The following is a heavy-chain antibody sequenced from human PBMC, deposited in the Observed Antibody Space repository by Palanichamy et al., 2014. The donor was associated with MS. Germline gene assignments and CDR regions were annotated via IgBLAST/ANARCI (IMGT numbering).Heavy chain of an antibody. V-gene: IGHV4-4*07. CDR1: GASISTKY. D-gene: IGHD4-17*01. Sequence: QVQLQESGPGLVKPSETLSLTCSVSGASISTKYWSWIRQPAGKGLEWIGRISASFSASASTNYNPSLKSRVTMSIDTSKNQFSLKLDSVTAADTAVFYCARDDTTSLDYWGQGTLVTVSS. CDR3: ARDDTTSLDY. CDR2: ISASFSASAST. J-gene: IGHJ4*02.